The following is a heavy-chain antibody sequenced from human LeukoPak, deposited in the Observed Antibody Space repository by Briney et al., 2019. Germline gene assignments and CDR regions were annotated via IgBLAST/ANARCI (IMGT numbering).Heavy chain of an antibody. Sequence: GGSLRLSCAASGFTFSTYEMNWVRQAPGKGLEWVSYISGSGRTIYYADSVKGRLTISRDNAKNSLYLQMNSLRAEDTAVYYCARGYYDSSGFRFDYWGQGTLVTVSS. D-gene: IGHD3-22*01. CDR2: ISGSGRTI. CDR1: GFTFSTYE. V-gene: IGHV3-48*03. J-gene: IGHJ4*02. CDR3: ARGYYDSSGFRFDY.